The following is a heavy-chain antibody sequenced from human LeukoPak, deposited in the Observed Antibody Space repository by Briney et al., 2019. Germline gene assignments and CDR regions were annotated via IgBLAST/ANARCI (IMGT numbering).Heavy chain of an antibody. Sequence: LRASVKVSCKASGYTFTSYGISWVRQAPGQGLEWMGWISAYNGNTNYAQKLQGRVTMTTDTSTSTAYMELRSLRSDDTAVYYCARPIHGYSYNFYYYYYMDVWGKGTTVTVSS. J-gene: IGHJ6*03. CDR3: ARPIHGYSYNFYYYYYMDV. CDR2: ISAYNGNT. V-gene: IGHV1-18*01. CDR1: GYTFTSYG. D-gene: IGHD5-18*01.